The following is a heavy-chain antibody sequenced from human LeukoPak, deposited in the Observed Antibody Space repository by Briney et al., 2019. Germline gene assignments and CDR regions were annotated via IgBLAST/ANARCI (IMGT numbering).Heavy chain of an antibody. D-gene: IGHD2-15*01. Sequence: GSLRLSCAASGFTFTTYWMSWVRQAPGKGLEWVANIKQDGTEKYYVDSVKGRFTISRDNAKNSLYLQMNSLRVEDTAVYYCAKDQGGGSRDLDYWGQGTLVTVSS. CDR3: AKDQGGGSRDLDY. V-gene: IGHV3-7*01. CDR2: IKQDGTEK. CDR1: GFTFTTYW. J-gene: IGHJ4*02.